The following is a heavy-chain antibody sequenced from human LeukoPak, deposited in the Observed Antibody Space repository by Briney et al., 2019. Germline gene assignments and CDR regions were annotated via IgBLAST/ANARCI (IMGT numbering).Heavy chain of an antibody. J-gene: IGHJ5*02. V-gene: IGHV3-11*01. Sequence: GGSLRLSCTASGIIFGESAMSWFRQAPGKGLEWVSYISSSGSTIYYADSVKGRFTISRDNAKNSLYLQMNSLRAEDTAVYYCARHQLFHYYGSGSYSRPENWFDPWGQGTLVTVSS. CDR3: ARHQLFHYYGSGSYSRPENWFDP. CDR1: GIIFGESA. D-gene: IGHD3-10*01. CDR2: ISSSGSTI.